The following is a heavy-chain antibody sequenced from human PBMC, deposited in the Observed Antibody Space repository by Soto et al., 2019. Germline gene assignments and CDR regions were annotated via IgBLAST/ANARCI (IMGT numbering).Heavy chain of an antibody. V-gene: IGHV1-69*01. CDR1: GGTFSSHS. D-gene: IGHD4-17*01. CDR2: VIALFGTA. J-gene: IGHJ5*02. CDR3: ARAVGYGDFSAALLA. Sequence: VQLMQSGAEVKKPGSSVKVSCKASGGTFSSHSINWVRQAPGQGLEWMGGVIALFGTANYAHNFKGRVTITADQSTSTAYMDLNSMRSDDTAVYYCARAVGYGDFSAALLAWGQGTLVNVSS.